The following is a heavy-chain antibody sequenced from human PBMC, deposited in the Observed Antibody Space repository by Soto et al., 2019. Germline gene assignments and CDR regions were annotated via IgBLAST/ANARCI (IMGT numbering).Heavy chain of an antibody. Sequence: QVQLVQSGAEVKKPGSSVKVSCEASGGSFTSYTFTWVRQAPGQGLEWMGRIIPIKGRADYALKLQDRVTITADRSTKTVYMELRGLRPEDTAIYYCAKSLLFVDHAYRDVWGKGTTVTVSS. V-gene: IGHV1-69*02. CDR3: AKSLLFVDHAYRDV. J-gene: IGHJ6*03. CDR1: GGSFTSYT. CDR2: IIPIKGRA. D-gene: IGHD2-21*01.